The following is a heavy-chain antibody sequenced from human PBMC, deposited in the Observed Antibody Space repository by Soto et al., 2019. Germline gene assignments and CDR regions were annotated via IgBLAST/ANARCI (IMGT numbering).Heavy chain of an antibody. J-gene: IGHJ6*02. CDR1: GYSFTSYW. CDR3: ATSSTAQYSSSWYRTDYYYGMDV. CDR2: IYPGDSDT. Sequence: PXESLNISCKGSGYSFTSYWIGWVRQMPGKGLEGMGIIYPGDSDTRYSPSFQGQVTISADKSISTAYLQWSSLKASDTAMYYCATSSTAQYSSSWYRTDYYYGMDVWGQGDTVTVSS. V-gene: IGHV5-51*01. D-gene: IGHD6-13*01.